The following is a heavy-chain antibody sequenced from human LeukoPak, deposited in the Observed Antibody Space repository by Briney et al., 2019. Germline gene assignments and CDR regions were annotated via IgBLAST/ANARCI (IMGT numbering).Heavy chain of an antibody. Sequence: GATVKVSCKASGYILTSYGISWVRQAPGQGLEWMGWISAYNGNTNYAQKLQGRVTMTTDTSTSTAYMELRSLRSDDTAVYYCARAIIVDRRLDYWGQGTLVTVSS. CDR2: ISAYNGNT. V-gene: IGHV1-18*01. J-gene: IGHJ4*02. CDR3: ARAIIVDRRLDY. CDR1: GYILTSYG. D-gene: IGHD2-15*01.